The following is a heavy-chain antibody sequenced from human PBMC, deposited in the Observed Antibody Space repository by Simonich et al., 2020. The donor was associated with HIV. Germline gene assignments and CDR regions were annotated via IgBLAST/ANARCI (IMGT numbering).Heavy chain of an antibody. V-gene: IGHV4-34*01. Sequence: QVQLQQWGAGLLKPSETLSLPCAVYGGSFSIYYWSWIRQPPGKGLEWIGEINHSGSTTYNPSLKSRVTISVDTSKNQFSLKLNSVTAADTAVYYCATQSMIVVAGDDDAFDIWGQGTMVTVSS. D-gene: IGHD3-22*01. CDR2: INHSGST. CDR3: ATQSMIVVAGDDDAFDI. CDR1: GGSFSIYY. J-gene: IGHJ3*02.